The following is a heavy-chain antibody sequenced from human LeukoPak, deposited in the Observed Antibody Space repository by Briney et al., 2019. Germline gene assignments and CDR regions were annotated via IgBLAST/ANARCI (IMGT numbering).Heavy chain of an antibody. Sequence: SETLSLTCTVSGGSISSNYWSWIRQPPGKGLEWIGYIYYSGSTNYNPSLKSRVTISVDTSKNQFSLKLSSVTAEDTAVYYCARNSGSYPDYWGQGTLVTVSS. CDR3: ARNSGSYPDY. D-gene: IGHD1-26*01. CDR2: IYYSGST. CDR1: GGSISSNY. J-gene: IGHJ4*02. V-gene: IGHV4-59*12.